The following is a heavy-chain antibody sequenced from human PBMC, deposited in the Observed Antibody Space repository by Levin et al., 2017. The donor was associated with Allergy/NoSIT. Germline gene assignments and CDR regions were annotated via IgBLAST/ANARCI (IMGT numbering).Heavy chain of an antibody. V-gene: IGHV3-11*03. D-gene: IGHD5-12*01. CDR1: GFSFSDYY. CDR3: VRVARGRREDPFDV. J-gene: IGHJ3*01. CDR2: IGGTNNYI. Sequence: GESLKISCAASGFSFSDYYMGWIRQAPGKGLEWVSYIGGTNNYIDYADSVKGRFTISRDNAEDSLALQMVRLRAEDTAVYYCVRVARGRREDPFDVWGQGTMVTVSS.